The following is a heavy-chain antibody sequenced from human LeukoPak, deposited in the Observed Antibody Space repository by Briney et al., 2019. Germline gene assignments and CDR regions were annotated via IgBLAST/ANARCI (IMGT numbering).Heavy chain of an antibody. CDR3: ARDRGGSSSGGYFDY. CDR1: GGSISSYY. J-gene: IGHJ4*02. CDR2: IYTGGST. D-gene: IGHD6-6*01. V-gene: IGHV4-4*07. Sequence: PSETLSLTCTVSGGSISSYYWSWIRQPAGKGLEWIGRIYTGGSTNYNPSIKSRVTMSVDTSKNQFSLKLSFVTAADTAVYYCARDRGGSSSGGYFDYWGQGTLVTVSS.